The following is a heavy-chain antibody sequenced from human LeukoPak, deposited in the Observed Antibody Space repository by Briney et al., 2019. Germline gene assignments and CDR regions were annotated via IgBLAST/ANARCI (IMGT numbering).Heavy chain of an antibody. CDR1: GFTFRSDA. CDR2: ISDSGGST. Sequence: GGSLRLSCVGSGFTFRSDAMSWVRQAPGKGLRWVSGISDSGGSTYYADSVKGRFTISRDNSRNTLYLQMNSLRVEDTAVYYCAKAASSSWPSYYYGMDVWGQGTTVTVSS. J-gene: IGHJ6*02. V-gene: IGHV3-23*01. CDR3: AKAASSSWPSYYYGMDV. D-gene: IGHD6-13*01.